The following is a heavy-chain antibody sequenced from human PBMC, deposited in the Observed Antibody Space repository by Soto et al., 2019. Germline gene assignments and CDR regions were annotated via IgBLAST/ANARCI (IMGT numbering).Heavy chain of an antibody. CDR3: ARDMTRTVVPYFDF. D-gene: IGHD1-7*01. CDR1: GGTFSNYV. V-gene: IGHV1-69*06. CDR2: IIPISGAA. Sequence: SVKVSCKASGGTFSNYVVNWVRQAPGQGLEWMGRIIPISGAANYAQKFQGRVTITADKSTSTSYMELSSLRSEDTAVYYCARDMTRTVVPYFDFWGQGTLVTAPQ. J-gene: IGHJ4*02.